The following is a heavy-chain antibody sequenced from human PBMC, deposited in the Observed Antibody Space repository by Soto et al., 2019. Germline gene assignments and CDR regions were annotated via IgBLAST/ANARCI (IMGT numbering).Heavy chain of an antibody. V-gene: IGHV3-21*01. Sequence: DVQLLESGGGLVKPGGSLRLSCETSGFNFSDYSMSWVRQAPGEGLEWVSFISSSSSFIYNAESVEGRFSVSRDNARNLMYLEMSSLRVEDTAIYYCAKDCGSGDGFDYWGQVTLVAVSS. CDR1: GFNFSDYS. CDR2: ISSSSSFI. J-gene: IGHJ4*02. D-gene: IGHD3-10*01. CDR3: AKDCGSGDGFDY.